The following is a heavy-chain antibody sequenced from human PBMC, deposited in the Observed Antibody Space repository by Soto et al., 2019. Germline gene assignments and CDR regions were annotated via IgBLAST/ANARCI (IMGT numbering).Heavy chain of an antibody. Sequence: QVQLVQSGAEVKKPGSSVKVSCKASGGTFSSYAISWVRQAPGQGLEWMGGIIPIFGTANYAQKFQGRVTITEDESTSTAYMELSSLRSEDTAVYYCARVVGYCSSTSCRGWFDPWGQGTLVTVSS. CDR1: GGTFSSYA. CDR2: IIPIFGTA. CDR3: ARVVGYCSSTSCRGWFDP. D-gene: IGHD2-2*01. J-gene: IGHJ5*02. V-gene: IGHV1-69*01.